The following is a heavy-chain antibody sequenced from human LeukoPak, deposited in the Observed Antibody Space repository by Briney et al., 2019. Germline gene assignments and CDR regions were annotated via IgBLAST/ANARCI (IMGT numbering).Heavy chain of an antibody. Sequence: SQTLSLTCTVSGGSISSGGYYWSWIRQPPGKGLEWIGYIYHSGSTYYNPSLKSRVTISVDRSKNQFSLKLSSVTAADTAVYYCARVGSKSCSGGSCYSGGVGYWGQGTLVTVSS. CDR3: ARVGSKSCSGGSCYSGGVGY. D-gene: IGHD2-15*01. J-gene: IGHJ4*02. CDR2: IYHSGST. V-gene: IGHV4-30-2*01. CDR1: GGSISSGGYY.